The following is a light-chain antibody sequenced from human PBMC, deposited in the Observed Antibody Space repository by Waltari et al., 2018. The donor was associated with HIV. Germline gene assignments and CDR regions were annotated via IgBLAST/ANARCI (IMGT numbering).Light chain of an antibody. J-gene: IGLJ2*01. V-gene: IGLV2-14*01. Sequence: SDLTQPASVSGFLGQSITIPCTGAASAFGLYNFISWYKQQPGKVPQPLLYEVDTRASGIPGRFSGSKSGNTASLTITGLQIEDEGLYYCASYTADDTVLFGGGTTVTVL. CDR3: ASYTADDTVL. CDR2: EVD. CDR1: ASAFGLYNF.